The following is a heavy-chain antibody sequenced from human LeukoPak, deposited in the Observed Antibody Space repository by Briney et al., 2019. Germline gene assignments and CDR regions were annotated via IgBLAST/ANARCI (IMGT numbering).Heavy chain of an antibody. Sequence: GGSLRLPCAASGFTVSSNYMSWVRQAPGKGLEWVSVIYSGGSTYYADSVKGRFTISRDNSKNTLYLQMNSLRAEDTAVYYCASYGSGSYVRDYWGQGTLVTVSS. V-gene: IGHV3-53*01. CDR3: ASYGSGSYVRDY. CDR2: IYSGGST. D-gene: IGHD3-10*01. CDR1: GFTVSSNY. J-gene: IGHJ4*02.